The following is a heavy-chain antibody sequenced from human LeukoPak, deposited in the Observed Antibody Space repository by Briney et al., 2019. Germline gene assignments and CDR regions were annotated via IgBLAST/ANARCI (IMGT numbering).Heavy chain of an antibody. Sequence: SETLSLTCAVYGGSFSGYYWSWIRQPPGKGLEWIGEINHSGSTNYNPSLKSRVTIPVDTSKNQFSLKLSSVTAADTAVYYCATPGIAVTGTKYWYFDLWGRGTLVTVSS. V-gene: IGHV4-34*01. CDR3: ATPGIAVTGTKYWYFDL. CDR1: GGSFSGYY. CDR2: INHSGST. D-gene: IGHD6-19*01. J-gene: IGHJ2*01.